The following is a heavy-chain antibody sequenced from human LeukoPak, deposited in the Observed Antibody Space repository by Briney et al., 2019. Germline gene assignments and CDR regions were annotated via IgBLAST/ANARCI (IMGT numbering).Heavy chain of an antibody. D-gene: IGHD1-26*01. V-gene: IGHV3-53*01. Sequence: PEGSLRLSCAASGIAVIGNYMSWVRQPPGKGLEWVSFISINTDTFYADSVRGRFTISRDSSKNTLFLQMNSLRDEDSAVYYCAIAQSWDELFDSWGQGTLVTVSS. CDR2: ISINTDT. J-gene: IGHJ4*02. CDR3: AIAQSWDELFDS. CDR1: GIAVIGNY.